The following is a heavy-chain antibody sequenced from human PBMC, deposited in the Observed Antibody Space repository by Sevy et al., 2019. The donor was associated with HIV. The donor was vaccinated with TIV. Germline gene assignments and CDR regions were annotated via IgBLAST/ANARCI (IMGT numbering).Heavy chain of an antibody. D-gene: IGHD6-6*01. V-gene: IGHV3-74*01. Sequence: GGSLRLCCAASGFTFSNYYMNWVRQGPGKGLVWVARLNGDGSDINYADSVRGRFTISRDITKNTMYLQMSSLRGEDTAVYYCFVRIRDSSEIDYWGQGTLVTVSS. CDR3: FVRIRDSSEIDY. J-gene: IGHJ4*02. CDR1: GFTFSNYY. CDR2: LNGDGSDI.